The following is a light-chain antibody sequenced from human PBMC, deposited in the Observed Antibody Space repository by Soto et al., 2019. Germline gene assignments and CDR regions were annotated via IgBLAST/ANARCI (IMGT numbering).Light chain of an antibody. Sequence: EIVLTQSPATLSLSPGERATLSCRASQSISSNLAWYQQKPGQAPRLLIYAASTRATGIPARFSGSGSGTEFTLTISSLHSEDFALYYCHQYENWPQTFGQGTKVDIK. J-gene: IGKJ1*01. CDR3: HQYENWPQT. CDR1: QSISSN. CDR2: AAS. V-gene: IGKV3-15*01.